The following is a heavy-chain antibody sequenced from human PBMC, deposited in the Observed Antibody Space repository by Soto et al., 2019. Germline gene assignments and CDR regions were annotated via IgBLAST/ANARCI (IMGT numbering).Heavy chain of an antibody. CDR3: AKDPDHSVEGTFTP. Sequence: GGSLRLSCAASGFTFSSYAMSWVRQAPGKGLEWVSAISGSGGSTYYADSVKGRFTISRDNSKNTLYLQMNSLRAEGTAVYYCAKDPDHSVEGTFTPWGQGTLVTVSS. J-gene: IGHJ5*02. CDR2: ISGSGGST. V-gene: IGHV3-23*01. D-gene: IGHD1-1*01. CDR1: GFTFSSYA.